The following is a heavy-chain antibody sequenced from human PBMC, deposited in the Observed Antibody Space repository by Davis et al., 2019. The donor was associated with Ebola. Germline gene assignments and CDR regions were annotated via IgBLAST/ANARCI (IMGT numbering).Heavy chain of an antibody. CDR1: GGSISSGDYS. D-gene: IGHD5-18*01. J-gene: IGHJ3*02. CDR3: ARDFGGRGYSQEAFDI. CDR2: IYYSGST. Sequence: PSETLSLTCTVSGGSISSGDYSWSWIRQPPGKGLEWIGYIYYSGSTTYNPSLKSRVTISVDTSKNHVSLKLSSVTAADTAVYYCARDFGGRGYSQEAFDIWGQGTMVTVSS. V-gene: IGHV4-61*08.